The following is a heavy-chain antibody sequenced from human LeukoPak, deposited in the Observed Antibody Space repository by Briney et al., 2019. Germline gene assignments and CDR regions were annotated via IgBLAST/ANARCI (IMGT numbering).Heavy chain of an antibody. CDR2: IYYSGST. Sequence: PSETLSLTCTVSGGSISSYYWSWIRQPPGKGLGWIGYIYYSGSTNYNPSLKSRVTISVDTSKNQFSLKLSSVTAADTAVYYCARGATMVRGVIISGYYYYMDVWGKGTTVTISS. CDR1: GGSISSYY. D-gene: IGHD3-10*01. V-gene: IGHV4-59*01. J-gene: IGHJ6*03. CDR3: ARGATMVRGVIISGYYYYMDV.